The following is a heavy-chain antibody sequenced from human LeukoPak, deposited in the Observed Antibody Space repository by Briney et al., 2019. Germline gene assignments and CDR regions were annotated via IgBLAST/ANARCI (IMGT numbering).Heavy chain of an antibody. J-gene: IGHJ4*02. CDR2: ISAYNGDI. CDR3: VRVGGDYGGNRFSDY. V-gene: IGHV1-18*01. CDR1: GYTFTSSG. D-gene: IGHD4-23*01. Sequence: ASVKVSCKASGYTFTSSGVSWVRQAPGQGLEWMGWISAYNGDINYAQKFQGRVTMTTDTSTSTAYMELRSLRSDDTAIYYCVRVGGDYGGNRFSDYWGQGTLVTVSS.